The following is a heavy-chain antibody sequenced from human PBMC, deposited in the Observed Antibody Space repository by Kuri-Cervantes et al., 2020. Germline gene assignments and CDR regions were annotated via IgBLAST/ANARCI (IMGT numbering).Heavy chain of an antibody. D-gene: IGHD3-10*01. V-gene: IGHV3-21*03. Sequence: GGSLRLSCAASGFTFTSYAMAWVRQAPEKGLEWVSSITSSSHHIYYADSLKGRFTISRDNAKNSLYLQMDSLRAEDTAVYFCVRTYARKQMNYGSGRQDYYSYMDVWGKGTTVTVSS. CDR1: GFTFTSYA. J-gene: IGHJ6*03. CDR3: VRTYARKQMNYGSGRQDYYSYMDV. CDR2: ITSSSHHI.